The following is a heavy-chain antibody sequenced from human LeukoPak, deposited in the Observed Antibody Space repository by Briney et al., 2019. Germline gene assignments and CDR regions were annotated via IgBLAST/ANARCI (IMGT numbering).Heavy chain of an antibody. CDR3: ARDSKFLQQLVRGRSGNYYGMDV. V-gene: IGHV3-30-3*01. CDR1: GFTFSSYA. CDR2: IPYDGSNK. J-gene: IGHJ6*02. D-gene: IGHD6-13*01. Sequence: PGGSLRLSCAASGFTFSSYAMHWVRQAPGKGLEWVAVIPYDGSNKYYADSVKGRFTISRDNSKNTLYLQMNSLRAEDTAVYYCARDSKFLQQLVRGRSGNYYGMDVWGQGTTVTVSS.